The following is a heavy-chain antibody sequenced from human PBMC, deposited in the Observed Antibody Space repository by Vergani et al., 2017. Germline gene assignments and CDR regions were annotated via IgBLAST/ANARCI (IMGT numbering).Heavy chain of an antibody. Sequence: QVQLVQSGAEVKKPGASVKVSCKASGYTFTGYYMHWVRQAPGQGLEWMGWINPNSGGTNYAQNFQGRVTMTRDTSISTAYMELSSLRSEDTAVYYCARSSGYCSSTSCPRRPSGGGIYYYYMDVWGKGTTVTVSS. V-gene: IGHV1-2*02. CDR2: INPNSGGT. CDR1: GYTFTGYY. D-gene: IGHD2-2*01. CDR3: ARSSGYCSSTSCPRRPSGGGIYYYYMDV. J-gene: IGHJ6*03.